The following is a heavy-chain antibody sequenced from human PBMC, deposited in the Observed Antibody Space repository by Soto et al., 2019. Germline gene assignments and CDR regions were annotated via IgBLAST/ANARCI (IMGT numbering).Heavy chain of an antibody. CDR3: ARRLYGDYDY. V-gene: IGHV1-18*01. Sequence: GASVKVSCKASGYSFTTSGITWVRQAPGQGLEWMGWISTYNGNTNYAQKLQDRVTLTTDTSTSTAYMELRSLRSDDTAIYHCARRLYGDYDYWGQGTLVTVS. CDR1: GYSFTTSG. D-gene: IGHD4-17*01. J-gene: IGHJ4*02. CDR2: ISTYNGNT.